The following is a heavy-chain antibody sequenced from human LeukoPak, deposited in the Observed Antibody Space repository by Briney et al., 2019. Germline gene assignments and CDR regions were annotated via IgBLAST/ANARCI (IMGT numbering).Heavy chain of an antibody. D-gene: IGHD6-13*01. CDR3: ARASSIAAAAHDY. J-gene: IGHJ4*02. V-gene: IGHV1-18*01. CDR2: IITYNGNT. Sequence: ASVKVSCKASGYTFNTYGITWVRQAPGQGLEWMGYIITYNGNTNYAQKLQGRVTMTTDTSTSTAYMELRSLRSDDTAVYYCARASSIAAAAHDYWGQGTLVTVSS. CDR1: GYTFNTYG.